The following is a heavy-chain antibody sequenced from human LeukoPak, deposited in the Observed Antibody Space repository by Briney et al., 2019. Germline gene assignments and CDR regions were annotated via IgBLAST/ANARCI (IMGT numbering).Heavy chain of an antibody. CDR2: ISAYNGNT. J-gene: IGHJ4*02. Sequence: ASVKVSCKASGYTFTSYGISWVRQAPGQGLEWMGWISAYNGNTNYAQKFQGRVTMTTDTSTSTAYMELRSLRSDDTAVYYCARDHYYYETSAYYPIDSWGQGTLVTVSS. V-gene: IGHV1-18*01. CDR3: ARDHYYYETSAYYPIDS. D-gene: IGHD3-22*01. CDR1: GYTFTSYG.